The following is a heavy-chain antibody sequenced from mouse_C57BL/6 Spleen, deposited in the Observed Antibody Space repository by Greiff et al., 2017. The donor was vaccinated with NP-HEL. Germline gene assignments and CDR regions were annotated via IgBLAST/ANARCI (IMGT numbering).Heavy chain of an antibody. V-gene: IGHV1-54*01. D-gene: IGHD4-1*01. J-gene: IGHJ2*01. CDR2: INPGSRGT. Sequence: VQLQESGAELVRPGTSVKVSCKASGYAFTNYLIEWVKQRPGQGLEWIGVINPGSRGTNYNEKFKGKATLTADKSSSTAYMQLSSLTSEDSAVYFCARGGLTGTSGGFDYWGQGTTLTVSS. CDR1: GYAFTNYL. CDR3: ARGGLTGTSGGFDY.